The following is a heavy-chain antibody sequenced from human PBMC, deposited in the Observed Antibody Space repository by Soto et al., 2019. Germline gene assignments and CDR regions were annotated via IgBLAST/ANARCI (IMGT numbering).Heavy chain of an antibody. CDR1: GGSISSGDYY. CDR2: IYYSGST. V-gene: IGHV4-30-4*01. Sequence: QVQLQESGPGLVKPSQTLSLTCTVSGGSISSGDYYWSWIRQPPGKGLEWIGYIYYSGSTYYNPSFKSRVTLSADMFNNQFSLKLSSVTAADTAGYYSAREATIHELYYALDVWGQGTTVTVSS. D-gene: IGHD5-12*01. CDR3: AREATIHELYYALDV. J-gene: IGHJ6*02.